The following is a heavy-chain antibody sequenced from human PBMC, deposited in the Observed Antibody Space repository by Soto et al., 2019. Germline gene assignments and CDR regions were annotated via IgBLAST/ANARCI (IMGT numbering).Heavy chain of an antibody. D-gene: IGHD6-19*01. CDR2: VNTDGSDT. CDR1: GFTFTKSW. J-gene: IGHJ4*02. Sequence: EVQLIESGGGLVQPGGSLRLSCAASGFTFTKSWMHWVRQTPGKGLEWVSRVNTDGSDTIYADSVKGRFTISRDNAKNTLDLQMISLTAEDTARYYCARYQSVSGPTTFHYWGQGALVTVSS. CDR3: ARYQSVSGPTTFHY. V-gene: IGHV3-74*01.